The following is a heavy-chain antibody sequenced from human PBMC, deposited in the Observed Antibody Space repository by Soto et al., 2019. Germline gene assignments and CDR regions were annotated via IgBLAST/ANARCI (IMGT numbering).Heavy chain of an antibody. CDR2: ISSSSSYI. CDR1: GFTFSSYS. J-gene: IGHJ6*02. V-gene: IGHV3-21*01. D-gene: IGHD2-2*02. Sequence: PGGSLRLSCAASGFTFSSYSMNWVRQAPGKGLEWVSSISSSSSYIYYADSVKGRFTISRDNAKNSLYLQMNSLRAEDTAVYYCARDLDSTINQLLYPNLSYGMDVWGQGTTVTVSS. CDR3: ARDLDSTINQLLYPNLSYGMDV.